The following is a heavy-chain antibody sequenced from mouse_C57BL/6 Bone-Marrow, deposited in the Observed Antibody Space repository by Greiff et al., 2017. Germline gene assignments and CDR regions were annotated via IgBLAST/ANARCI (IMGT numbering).Heavy chain of an antibody. J-gene: IGHJ1*03. CDR1: GFTFSAYY. CDR3: TRLTAFDV. V-gene: IGHV5-12*01. Sequence: DVKLVESGGGLVQPGGSLKLSCAASGFTFSAYYMYWVRQTPEKRLEWVAYISNGGGSTYYPDTVKGRFTISRDNAKNALYLQMSRLNSEYTAMYYCTRLTAFDVWGTGTTVTVSS. D-gene: IGHD1-2*01. CDR2: ISNGGGST.